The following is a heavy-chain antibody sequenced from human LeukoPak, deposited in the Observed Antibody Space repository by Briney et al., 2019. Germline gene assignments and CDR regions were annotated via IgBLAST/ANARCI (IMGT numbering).Heavy chain of an antibody. J-gene: IGHJ6*03. CDR3: ARGGVNTMVRGVIRYYYMDV. Sequence: TGGSLRLSCAASGFTLSTYAMSWVRQTPGKGLEWVAATSSSDAGTYHADSVRGRFTISRDNSKNTLYLQMNSLRAEDTAVYYCARGGVNTMVRGVIRYYYMDVWGKGTTVTISS. V-gene: IGHV3-23*01. CDR2: TSSSDAGT. CDR1: GFTLSTYA. D-gene: IGHD3-10*01.